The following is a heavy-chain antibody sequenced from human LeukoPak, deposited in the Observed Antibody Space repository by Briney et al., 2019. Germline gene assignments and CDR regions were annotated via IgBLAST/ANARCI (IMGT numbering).Heavy chain of an antibody. CDR1: GFSFNSYG. CDR3: AKEGYGALDC. D-gene: IGHD4-17*01. V-gene: IGHV3-30*02. Sequence: GGSLRLSCAASGFSFNSYGMHWVRQAPGKGLEGVTFIQHDGNNKYYADSVKGRFTISRDNSKNTLYLQMSSLRAEDTAVYYCAKEGYGALDCWGQGTLVTVSS. J-gene: IGHJ4*02. CDR2: IQHDGNNK.